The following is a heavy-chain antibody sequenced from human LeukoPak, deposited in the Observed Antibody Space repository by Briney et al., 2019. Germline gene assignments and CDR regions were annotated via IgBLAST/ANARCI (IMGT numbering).Heavy chain of an antibody. CDR1: GFTFTRYW. V-gene: IGHV3-74*01. J-gene: IGHJ4*02. CDR3: ARDLGGIAGS. CDR2: INEAGSIT. D-gene: IGHD1-26*01. Sequence: GGSLRLSCAASGFTFTRYWMHWVRQVPGKGLDWVSRINEAGSITTHADSVRGRFTISRDNARDTLYLQMNSLRSEDTAVYYCARDLGGIAGSWGQGTLVTVSS.